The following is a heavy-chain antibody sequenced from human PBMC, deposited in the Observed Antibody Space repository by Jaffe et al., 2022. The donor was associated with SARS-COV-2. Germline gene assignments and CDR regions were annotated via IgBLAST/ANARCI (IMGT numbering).Heavy chain of an antibody. J-gene: IGHJ4*02. V-gene: IGHV1-3*01. CDR1: GYTFTTYA. CDR2: INADNGNT. Sequence: QVQLVQSGAEVKKPGASVKVSCKASGYTFTTYAMHWVRQAPGQRLEWMGWINADNGNTKYSQKFQGRVTITRDTSASTAYMELSSLKSEDTAVYYCARDGGFGEFTLWGQGTLVTVSS. D-gene: IGHD3-10*01. CDR3: ARDGGFGEFTL.